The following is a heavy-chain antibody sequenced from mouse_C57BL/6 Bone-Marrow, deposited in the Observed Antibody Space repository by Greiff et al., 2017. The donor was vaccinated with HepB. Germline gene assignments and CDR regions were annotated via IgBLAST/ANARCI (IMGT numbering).Heavy chain of an antibody. CDR2: IYPRSGNN. V-gene: IGHV1-81*01. J-gene: IGHJ4*01. CDR3: AREGLRYAMDY. Sequence: VKLQESGAELARPGASVKLSCKASGYTFTSYGISWVKQRTGQGLEWIGEIYPRSGNNYYNEKFKGKATLTEDKSSSTAYMELRSLTSEDSAVYFCAREGLRYAMDYWGQGTSVTVSS. D-gene: IGHD1-1*01. CDR1: GYTFTSYG.